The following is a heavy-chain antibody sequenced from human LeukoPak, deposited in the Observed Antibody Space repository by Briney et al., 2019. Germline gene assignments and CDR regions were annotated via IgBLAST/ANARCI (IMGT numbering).Heavy chain of an antibody. CDR2: ITPLSATP. CDR3: AGDPPGTPVGFDV. CDR1: AGTFNRYA. J-gene: IGHJ3*01. D-gene: IGHD3-10*01. Sequence: GASVKVSCKASAGTFNRYAISWVRQAPGQGLEWMGRITPLSATPSQPQWIQGRVTITADISTNTVYLDLSSLRSEDTALYFCAGDPPGTPVGFDVWGQGTMVTVSS. V-gene: IGHV1-69*06.